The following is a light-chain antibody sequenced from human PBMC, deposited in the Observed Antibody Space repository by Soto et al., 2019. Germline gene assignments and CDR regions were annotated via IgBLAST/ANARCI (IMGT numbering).Light chain of an antibody. V-gene: IGKV3-20*01. CDR3: QQSGPSRGFT. CDR2: GVS. CDR1: QSSSS. Sequence: EIVLSQSPGTRSLSPGERATLACITSQSSSSVAWYHHKPGQAPRLLIYGVSSRPTDNPDRFSGSGSGTDFNLTISRLEPEDFAVYYCQQSGPSRGFTVGPGPKVDIK. J-gene: IGKJ3*01.